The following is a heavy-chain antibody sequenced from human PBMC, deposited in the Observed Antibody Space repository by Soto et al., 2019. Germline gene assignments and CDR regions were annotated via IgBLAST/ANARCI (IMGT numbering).Heavy chain of an antibody. J-gene: IGHJ3*02. CDR3: ARTIVVVAGPGAFDI. CDR1: GFTFSSYG. D-gene: IGHD2-15*01. CDR2: ISYDGSNK. Sequence: GGSLRLSCAASGFTFSSYGMHWVRQAPGKGLEWVAVISYDGSNKYYADSVKGRFTISRDNSKNTLYLQMNSLRAEDTAVYYCARTIVVVAGPGAFDIWGQGTMVTVSS. V-gene: IGHV3-30*03.